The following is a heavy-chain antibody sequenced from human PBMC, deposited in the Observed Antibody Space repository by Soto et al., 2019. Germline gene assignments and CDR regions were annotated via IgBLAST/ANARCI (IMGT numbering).Heavy chain of an antibody. CDR1: GGSISSGGYY. V-gene: IGHV4-31*03. J-gene: IGHJ4*02. CDR2: IYYSGST. D-gene: IGHD2-15*01. Sequence: PSETLSLTCTVSGGSISSGGYYWSWIRQHPGKGLEWIGYIYYSGSTYYNPSLKSRVTISVDTSKNQFSLKLSSVTAADTAVYYFAGVFFGGGSFYNFDWWGQGPRVTVS. CDR3: AGVFFGGGSFYNFDW.